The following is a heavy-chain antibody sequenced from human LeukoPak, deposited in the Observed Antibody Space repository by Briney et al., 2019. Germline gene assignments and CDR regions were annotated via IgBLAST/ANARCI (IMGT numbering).Heavy chain of an antibody. V-gene: IGHV3-74*01. CDR3: AGSFGELLPFDD. Sequence: GGSLRLSCVASGFTFSSYWLHWVRQAPGKGLVWVSRINSYGRSTNYADSVKGRFTISRDNAKNTLYLQMSSLRAEDTAVYYCAGSFGELLPFDDWGQGTLVTVST. CDR1: GFTFSSYW. D-gene: IGHD3-10*01. CDR2: INSYGRST. J-gene: IGHJ4*02.